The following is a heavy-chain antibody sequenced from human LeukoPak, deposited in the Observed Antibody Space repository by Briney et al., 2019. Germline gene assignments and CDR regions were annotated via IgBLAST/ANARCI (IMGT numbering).Heavy chain of an antibody. V-gene: IGHV3-30-3*01. CDR2: ISYDGSNK. Sequence: GGSLRLSCAASGFTFSAYAMHWVRQAPGKGLEWVAVISYDGSNKYYADSVKGRFTISRDNSKNTLYLQMSSLRDEDTAVYYCAREFGGYPDYWGQGTLVTVSS. J-gene: IGHJ4*02. D-gene: IGHD3-22*01. CDR3: AREFGGYPDY. CDR1: GFTFSAYA.